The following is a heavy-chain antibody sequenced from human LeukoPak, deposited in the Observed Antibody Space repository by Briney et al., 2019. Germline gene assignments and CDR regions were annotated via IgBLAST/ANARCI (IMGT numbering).Heavy chain of an antibody. CDR3: ARYDTRFGEYAFDY. Sequence: EASVKVSCKASGYTFTGYYMHWVRQAPGQGLEWMGWINPNSGGTNYAQKFQGWVTMTRDTSISTAYMELRRLRSDDTAVYYCARYDTRFGEYAFDYWGQGTLVTVSS. V-gene: IGHV1-2*04. CDR2: INPNSGGT. CDR1: GYTFTGYY. J-gene: IGHJ4*02. D-gene: IGHD3-10*02.